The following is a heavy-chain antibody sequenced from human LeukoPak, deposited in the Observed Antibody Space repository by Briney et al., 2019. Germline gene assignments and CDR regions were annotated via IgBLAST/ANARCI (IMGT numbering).Heavy chain of an antibody. CDR1: GFTVSTNY. V-gene: IGHV3-66*01. CDR3: VKDFRIKDYDFWSGPTVAH. CDR2: IYDSGTI. D-gene: IGHD3-3*01. Sequence: GGSLRLSCAASGFTVSTNYMSWVRQAPGKGLEWVSIIYDSGTIHYADSVKGRFTISRDNLKNTLYLQMNSLRAEDTAVYYCVKDFRIKDYDFWSGPTVAHWGQGTLVTVSS. J-gene: IGHJ4*02.